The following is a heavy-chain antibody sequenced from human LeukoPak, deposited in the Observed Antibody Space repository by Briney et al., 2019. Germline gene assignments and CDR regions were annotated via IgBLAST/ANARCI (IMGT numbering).Heavy chain of an antibody. CDR3: AKSLRRGYSGYACDY. CDR2: ISGSGGST. CDR1: GFTFSSYA. Sequence: AGGSLRLSCAASGFTFSSYAMSWVRQAPGKGLEWVSAISGSGGSTYYADSVKGRFTISRDNSKNTLYLQMNSLRAEDTAVYYCAKSLRRGYSGYACDYWGQGTLVTVSS. D-gene: IGHD5-12*01. J-gene: IGHJ4*02. V-gene: IGHV3-23*01.